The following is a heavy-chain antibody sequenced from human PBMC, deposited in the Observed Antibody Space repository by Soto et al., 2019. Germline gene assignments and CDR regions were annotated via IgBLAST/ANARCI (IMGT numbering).Heavy chain of an antibody. V-gene: IGHV3-23*01. D-gene: IGHD2-21*01. CDR3: ASSRSALFSLGEFNY. J-gene: IGHJ4*02. CDR1: GFTFSGYA. Sequence: PGGSLRLSCAASGFTFSGYALNWVRQAPGKGLEWVAEISGSGTSTYYAPSVKGRFIISSDSSKNTFYLRMNSLRAEDTAMYYCASSRSALFSLGEFNYWGQGTLVTVSS. CDR2: ISGSGTST.